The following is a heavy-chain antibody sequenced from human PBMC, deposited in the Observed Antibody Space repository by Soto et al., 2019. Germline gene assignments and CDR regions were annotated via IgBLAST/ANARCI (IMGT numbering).Heavy chain of an antibody. CDR1: GYTFTSYY. CDR2: INPSGGST. CDR3: ARDSGGGDVQSNWFDP. V-gene: IGHV1-46*01. D-gene: IGHD2-21*02. J-gene: IGHJ5*02. Sequence: ASVKVSCKASGYTFTSYYMHWVRQAPGQGLEWMGIINPSGGSTSYAQKFQGRVTMTRDTSTSTVYMELSSLRSEDTAVYYCARDSGGGDVQSNWFDPWGQGTLVTVS.